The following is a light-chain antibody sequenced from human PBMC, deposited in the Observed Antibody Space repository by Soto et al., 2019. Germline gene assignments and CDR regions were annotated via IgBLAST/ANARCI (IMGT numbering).Light chain of an antibody. Sequence: EIEMTQAPATWSVFPGERATLSCRASQSVSSDLAWYQQTPGQAPRLLIYGASNRATGIPDRFSGSGSGTDFPITISRLEPEDFAVYYCQQYGSSGTFGQGTKVDIK. J-gene: IGKJ1*01. CDR3: QQYGSSGT. CDR2: GAS. V-gene: IGKV3-20*01. CDR1: QSVSSD.